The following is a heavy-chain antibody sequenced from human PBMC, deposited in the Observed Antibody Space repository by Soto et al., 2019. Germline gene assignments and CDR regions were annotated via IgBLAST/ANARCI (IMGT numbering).Heavy chain of an antibody. CDR2: FDPDDGKT. D-gene: IGHD3-16*02. Sequence: ASVKVSCKDSGYTFTSYAMHWVRQAPGKGLEWMGGFDPDDGKTIYAQKFQGRVTMTEDTSTDTAYMELSSLRSEDTAVYYCARLYGLDAFDIWGQGTMVTVSS. CDR3: ARLYGLDAFDI. CDR1: GYTFTSYA. J-gene: IGHJ3*02. V-gene: IGHV1-24*01.